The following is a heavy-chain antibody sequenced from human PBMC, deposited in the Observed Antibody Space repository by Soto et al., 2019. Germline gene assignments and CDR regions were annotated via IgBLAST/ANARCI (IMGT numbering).Heavy chain of an antibody. J-gene: IGHJ4*02. V-gene: IGHV3-23*01. D-gene: IGHD3-3*01. CDR2: ISGSGGST. Sequence: EVQLLESGGGLVQPGGSLRLSCAASGFTFSSYAMSWVRQAPGKGLEWVSDISGSGGSTYYADSVKGRFTISRDNSKNTLYLQMNSLRAEDKAVYYCASRGYDFWSGYFHFDYWGQGTLVTVSS. CDR3: ASRGYDFWSGYFHFDY. CDR1: GFTFSSYA.